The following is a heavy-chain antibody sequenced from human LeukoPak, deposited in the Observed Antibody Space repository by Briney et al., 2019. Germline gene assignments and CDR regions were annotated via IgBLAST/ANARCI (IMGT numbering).Heavy chain of an antibody. CDR1: GFTFSSYS. V-gene: IGHV3-21*01. J-gene: IGHJ6*04. CDR2: ISSSSSYI. D-gene: IGHD3-10*01. Sequence: GGSLRLSCAASGFTFSSYSMNWVRQAPGEGLEWVSSISSSSSYIYYADSVKGRFTISRDNAKNSLYLQMNSLRAEDTAVYYCARDRYYGSGSYYKEYYYYGMDVWGKGTTVTVSS. CDR3: ARDRYYGSGSYYKEYYYYGMDV.